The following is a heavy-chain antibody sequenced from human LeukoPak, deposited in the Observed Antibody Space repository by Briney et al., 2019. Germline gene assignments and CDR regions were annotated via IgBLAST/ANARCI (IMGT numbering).Heavy chain of an antibody. D-gene: IGHD3-22*01. CDR3: ARDMYYYDTMGAFDI. CDR2: ISAYNGNT. V-gene: IGHV1-18*01. J-gene: IGHJ3*02. CDR1: GYTFTSFG. Sequence: ASVKVSCKASGYTFTSFGISWVRQAPGQWLEWMGWISAYNGNTNYAQKLQGRVTMTTDTSTSTAYMELRSLRSDDTAVYYCARDMYYYDTMGAFDIWGQGTMVTVSS.